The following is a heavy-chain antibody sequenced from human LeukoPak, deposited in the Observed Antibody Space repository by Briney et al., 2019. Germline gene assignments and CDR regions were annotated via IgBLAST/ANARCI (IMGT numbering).Heavy chain of an antibody. J-gene: IGHJ6*02. V-gene: IGHV3-9*01. CDR1: GFTFDDYA. CDR3: AKQQSSGWYGMDV. D-gene: IGHD6-19*01. Sequence: GRSLRLSCAASGFTFDDYAMHWVRQAPGKGLEWVSGISWNSGSIGYADSVKGRFTISRDNAKNSLYLQMNSLRAEDTALYYCAKQQSSGWYGMDVWGQGTTVTVSS. CDR2: ISWNSGSI.